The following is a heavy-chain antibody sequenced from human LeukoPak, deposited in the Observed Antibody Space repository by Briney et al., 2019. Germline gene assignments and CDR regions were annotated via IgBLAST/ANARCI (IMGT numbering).Heavy chain of an antibody. CDR2: IYTSGST. J-gene: IGHJ3*02. CDR1: GGSISSYY. D-gene: IGHD3-3*01. V-gene: IGHV4-4*07. Sequence: SETLSLTCTVSGGSISSYYWSWIRQPAGKGLEWIGRIYTSGSTNYNPSLKSRVTMSVDTSKNQFSLKLSSVTAADTAVYYCARGSSLRFLEWLDAFDIWGQGTMVTVSS. CDR3: ARGSSLRFLEWLDAFDI.